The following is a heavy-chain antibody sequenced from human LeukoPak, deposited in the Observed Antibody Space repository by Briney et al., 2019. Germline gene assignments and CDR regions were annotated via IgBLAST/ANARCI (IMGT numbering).Heavy chain of an antibody. Sequence: GGSLRLSCAASGFTFSSYAMHWVRQAPGKGLEWVAVISYDGSNKYYADSVKGRFTISRDNSKNTLYLQMNSLRAEDTAMYYCARVPSYYDSSGPFSWGQGTLVTVSS. V-gene: IGHV3-30-3*01. CDR1: GFTFSSYA. CDR2: ISYDGSNK. J-gene: IGHJ5*02. D-gene: IGHD3-22*01. CDR3: ARVPSYYDSSGPFS.